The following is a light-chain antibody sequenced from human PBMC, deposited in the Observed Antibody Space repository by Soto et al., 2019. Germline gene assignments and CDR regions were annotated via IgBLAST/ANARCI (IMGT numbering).Light chain of an antibody. CDR2: RNG. V-gene: IGLV1-47*01. CDR1: SSNIGSNY. Sequence: QAVVTQPPSASGTPGQRVTISCSGSSSNIGSNYVYWYQQLPGTAPKLLIYRNGQRPSGVPDRFSGSKSGTSASLAISGLRSEDETDYYCATWDDSLGGLFGGGTKLTVL. CDR3: ATWDDSLGGL. J-gene: IGLJ2*01.